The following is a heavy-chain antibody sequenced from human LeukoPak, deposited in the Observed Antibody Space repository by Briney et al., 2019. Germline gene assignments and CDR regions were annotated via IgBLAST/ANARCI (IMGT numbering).Heavy chain of an antibody. CDR3: ARGSGTTQIYYYYYGMDV. D-gene: IGHD1-1*01. CDR2: ISSSSSGSI. Sequence: SGGTLGLPQAASGVKGKSVNLSGLRITQEKGLEWVSSISSSSSGSIYYADSVKGRFTVARDSVKNSLYLYMNSLRAEDTAVYYCARGSGTTQIYYYYYGMDVWGQGTTVTVSS. V-gene: IGHV3-21*06. J-gene: IGHJ6*02. CDR1: GVKGKSVN.